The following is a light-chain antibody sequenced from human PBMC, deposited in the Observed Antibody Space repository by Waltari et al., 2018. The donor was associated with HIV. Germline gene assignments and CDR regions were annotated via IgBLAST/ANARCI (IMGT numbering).Light chain of an antibody. J-gene: IGLJ1*01. V-gene: IGLV1-44*01. CDR1: SSNIGSNT. Sequence: QSVLTQPPSASGTPGQRVTISCSGRSSNIGSNTENWYQQLPGTAPKLRIYSYNQRPSGVPDRFSGSKSGTSASLAISGLQSEDEAHYYCASWDDSLNGYVFGTGTKVTVL. CDR2: SYN. CDR3: ASWDDSLNGYV.